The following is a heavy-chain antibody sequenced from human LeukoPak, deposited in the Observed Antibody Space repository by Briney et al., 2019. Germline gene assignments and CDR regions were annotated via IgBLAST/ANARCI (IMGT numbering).Heavy chain of an antibody. CDR1: GYTFTGYY. CDR3: ANFRVGAFDY. J-gene: IGHJ4*02. D-gene: IGHD1-26*01. V-gene: IGHV1-2*02. CDR2: INPNSGGT. Sequence: ASVKVSCKASGYTFTGYYMHWVRQAPGQGLEWMGWINPNSGGTNYAQKFQGRVTMTEDTSTDTAYMELSSLRSEDTAVYYCANFRVGAFDYWGQGTLVTVSS.